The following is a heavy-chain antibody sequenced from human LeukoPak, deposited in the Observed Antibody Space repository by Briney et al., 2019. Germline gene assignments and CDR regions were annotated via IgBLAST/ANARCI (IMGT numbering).Heavy chain of an antibody. CDR1: GFTFSSYA. CDR3: AKDLDCSSTSCYPDY. V-gene: IGHV3-23*01. J-gene: IGHJ4*02. D-gene: IGHD2-2*01. Sequence: PGRSLRLSCAASGFTFSSYAMSWVRQAPGKGLEWVSAISGSGGSTYYADSVKGRFTISRDNSKNTLYLQMNSLRAEDTAVYYCAKDLDCSSTSCYPDYWGQGTLVTVSS. CDR2: ISGSGGST.